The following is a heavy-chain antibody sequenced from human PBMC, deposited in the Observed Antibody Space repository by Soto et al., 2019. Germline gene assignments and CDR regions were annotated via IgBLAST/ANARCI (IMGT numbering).Heavy chain of an antibody. V-gene: IGHV1-69*13. Sequence: SVKVSCKASGGTFRSYAISWVRQGPWVRCDWMXGIIPIFGTANYAQKFQGRVTITADESTSTAYMELSSLRSEDTAVYYCARPLAYCGGDCYSPYYYYGMDVWGQGTTVTVSS. CDR2: IIPIFGTA. CDR3: ARPLAYCGGDCYSPYYYYGMDV. CDR1: GGTFRSYA. D-gene: IGHD2-21*02. J-gene: IGHJ6*02.